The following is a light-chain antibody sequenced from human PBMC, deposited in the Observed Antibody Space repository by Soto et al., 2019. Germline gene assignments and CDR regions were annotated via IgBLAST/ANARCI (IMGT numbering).Light chain of an antibody. CDR2: GAS. CDR1: QGITNY. Sequence: DIQMTQSPSSLSASVGDRVTITCRASQGITNYLAWYQQKPGKVPKLLIYGASTLQSGVPSRFSGSGSGTDFTLTISSLQPEDVATYYCHKYNSAPQTFGQGTKVEIK. V-gene: IGKV1-27*01. CDR3: HKYNSAPQT. J-gene: IGKJ1*01.